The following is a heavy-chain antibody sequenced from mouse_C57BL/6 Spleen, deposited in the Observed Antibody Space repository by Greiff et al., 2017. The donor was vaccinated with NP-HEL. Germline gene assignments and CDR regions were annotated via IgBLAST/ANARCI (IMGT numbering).Heavy chain of an antibody. V-gene: IGHV3-3*01. CDR2: TFYSGTS. CDR3: ARVSKGDYAMDY. D-gene: IGHD2-5*01. Sequence: VQLKQSGPSLVRPSQTLSLTCTVTGFSINSDCYWIWIRQFPGNKLEYIGYTFYSGTSYYNPSLESRTYTTRDTSKNQFSLKSSSVTTEDTATYYCARVSKGDYAMDYWGQGTSVTVSS. J-gene: IGHJ4*01. CDR1: GFSINSDCY.